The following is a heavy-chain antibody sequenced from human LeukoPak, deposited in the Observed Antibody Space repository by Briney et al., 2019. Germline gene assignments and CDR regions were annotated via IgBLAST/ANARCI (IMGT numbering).Heavy chain of an antibody. CDR3: ARLRWELLEFAFDI. J-gene: IGHJ3*02. V-gene: IGHV5-51*01. CDR2: IYPGDSDT. D-gene: IGHD1-26*01. Sequence: GAPLQISSKGSGYSFTHYWIGLVRQIPGESLEWVGIIYPGDSDTRYSPSFQGQVTISADKSISTAYLQWSSLKASDTAMYYCARLRWELLEFAFDIWGQGTMVTVSS. CDR1: GYSFTHYW.